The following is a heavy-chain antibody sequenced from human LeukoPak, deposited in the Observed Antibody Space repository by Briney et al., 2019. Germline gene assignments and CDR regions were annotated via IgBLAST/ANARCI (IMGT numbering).Heavy chain of an antibody. Sequence: ASVKVSCKASGYTFTSYDIKWVRQATGQGLGWMGWMNTNSGNTGYAQKFQGRVTITTNTSISTAYMELSSLRSEDTAVYYCARGLYGDYVFDPWGQGTLVTVSS. V-gene: IGHV1-8*03. D-gene: IGHD4-17*01. CDR2: MNTNSGNT. J-gene: IGHJ5*02. CDR1: GYTFTSYD. CDR3: ARGLYGDYVFDP.